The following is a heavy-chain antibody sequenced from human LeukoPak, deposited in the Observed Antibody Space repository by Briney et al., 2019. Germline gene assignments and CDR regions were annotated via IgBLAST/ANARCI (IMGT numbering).Heavy chain of an antibody. D-gene: IGHD3-3*01. CDR1: GFTLNSFP. Sequence: GGSLRLSCAASGFTLNSFPIIGAREPPGRGRKWGSALSGSGGSTYYADSVKGRFTISRDNSKNTLYLQMNSLRAEDTAVYYCANSPSFGVVPGPIDYWGQGTLVTVSS. CDR2: LSGSGGST. J-gene: IGHJ4*02. CDR3: ANSPSFGVVPGPIDY. V-gene: IGHV3-23*01.